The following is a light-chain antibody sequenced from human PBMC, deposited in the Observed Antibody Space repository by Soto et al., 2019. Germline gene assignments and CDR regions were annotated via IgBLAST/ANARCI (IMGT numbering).Light chain of an antibody. Sequence: EIVMTQSPATLSVSPGERATLSCRASQSVRSNLAWYQQKPGQAPGLLIYGASTRATGIPARFSGSGSGTEFTLTISSLQSEDFAVYYCQKYNNWPLTLGGGTKVEIK. CDR1: QSVRSN. CDR3: QKYNNWPLT. J-gene: IGKJ4*01. V-gene: IGKV3-15*01. CDR2: GAS.